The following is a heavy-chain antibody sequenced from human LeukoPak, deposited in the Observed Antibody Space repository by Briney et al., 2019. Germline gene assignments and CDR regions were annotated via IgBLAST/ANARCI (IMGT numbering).Heavy chain of an antibody. CDR1: GASISSSDW. J-gene: IGHJ4*02. CDR2: IYHIGST. V-gene: IGHV4-4*02. Sequence: PSETLSLTCAVSGASISSSDWWTWVRQPPGKGLEWIGEIYHIGSTYYNPSLKSRVTISVDRSKNQFSLKLSSVTAADTAVYYCARANGDYSFGYWGQGTLVTVSS. D-gene: IGHD4-17*01. CDR3: ARANGDYSFGY.